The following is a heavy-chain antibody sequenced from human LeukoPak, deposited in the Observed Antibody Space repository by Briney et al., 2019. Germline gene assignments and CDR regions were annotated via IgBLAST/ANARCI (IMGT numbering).Heavy chain of an antibody. Sequence: SVKVSCKASGGTFSSYAISWVRQAPGQGLEWMGGIIPIFGTANYAQKFQGRVTITADESTSTAYMELSSLRSEDSAVYYCARDELLGYCSGGSCPGNAFDIWGQGTMVTVSS. V-gene: IGHV1-69*13. CDR3: ARDELLGYCSGGSCPGNAFDI. CDR2: IIPIFGTA. J-gene: IGHJ3*02. D-gene: IGHD2-15*01. CDR1: GGTFSSYA.